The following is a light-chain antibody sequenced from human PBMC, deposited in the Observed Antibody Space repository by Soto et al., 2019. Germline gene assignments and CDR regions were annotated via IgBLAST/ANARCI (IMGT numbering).Light chain of an antibody. CDR1: SSDVGGYNY. V-gene: IGLV2-14*01. J-gene: IGLJ2*01. Sequence: QYALTQPASVSGSPGQSITISCTGTSSDVGGYNYVSWYQQHPGKAPKLMIYDVSNRPSGVSNRFSGSKSGNTASLTISGLQAEDEADYYCSSYTSSSTLVFGGGTKGTVL. CDR2: DVS. CDR3: SSYTSSSTLV.